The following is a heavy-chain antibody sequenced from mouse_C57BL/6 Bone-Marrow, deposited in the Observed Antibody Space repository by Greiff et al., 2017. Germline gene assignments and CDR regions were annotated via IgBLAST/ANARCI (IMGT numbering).Heavy chain of an antibody. Sequence: EVMLVESGGDLVKPGGSLKLSCAASGFTFSSYGMSWVRQTPDKRLEWVATISSGGSYTYYPDSVKGRFTISRDNAKNTLYLQMSSLKSEGTAMYYCARRDYSYAMDYWGQGTSVTVSS. J-gene: IGHJ4*01. D-gene: IGHD1-1*01. CDR2: ISSGGSYT. CDR3: ARRDYSYAMDY. CDR1: GFTFSSYG. V-gene: IGHV5-6*02.